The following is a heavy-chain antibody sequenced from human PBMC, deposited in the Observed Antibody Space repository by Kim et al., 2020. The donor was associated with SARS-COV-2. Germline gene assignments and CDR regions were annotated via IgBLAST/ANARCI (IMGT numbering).Heavy chain of an antibody. Sequence: GGSLRLSCAASGFTFSSYSMNWVRQAPGKGLEWVSYISSSSSTIYYADSVKGRFTISRDNAKNSLYLQMNSLRDEDTAVYYCARERGSTSPERILWFGESSIGGYYGMDVWGQGTTVTVSS. CDR2: ISSSSSTI. CDR1: GFTFSSYS. CDR3: ARERGSTSPERILWFGESSIGGYYGMDV. D-gene: IGHD3-10*01. J-gene: IGHJ6*02. V-gene: IGHV3-48*02.